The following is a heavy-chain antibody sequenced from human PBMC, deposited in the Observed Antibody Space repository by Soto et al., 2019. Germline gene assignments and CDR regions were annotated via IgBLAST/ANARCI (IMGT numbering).Heavy chain of an antibody. J-gene: IGHJ4*02. Sequence: EVQLVESGGGLVQPGGSLRLSCAASGFNFDDYAMHWVRQAPGKGLEWVSGINWNSGRIGYSDSVRDRFTISRDNAKKSLYLQMNSLRSEDTALYYCTKDINAVTTSSVGLDWWGQGTLVTVSS. CDR2: INWNSGRI. CDR1: GFNFDDYA. D-gene: IGHD4-17*01. CDR3: TKDINAVTTSSVGLDW. V-gene: IGHV3-9*01.